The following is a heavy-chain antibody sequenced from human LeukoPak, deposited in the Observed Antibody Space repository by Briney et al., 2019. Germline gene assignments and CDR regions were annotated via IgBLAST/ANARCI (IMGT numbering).Heavy chain of an antibody. CDR2: ISAYNGNT. V-gene: IGHV1-18*01. CDR1: GYTFTSYG. Sequence: GASVKVSCKASGYTFTSYGISWVRQAPGQGLEWMGWISAYNGNTNYAQKLQGRVTMTTDTSTSTAYMELRSLRSDDTAVYYCARDGAYCSGGSCRAYNWFDPWGQGTLVTVSS. D-gene: IGHD2-15*01. J-gene: IGHJ5*02. CDR3: ARDGAYCSGGSCRAYNWFDP.